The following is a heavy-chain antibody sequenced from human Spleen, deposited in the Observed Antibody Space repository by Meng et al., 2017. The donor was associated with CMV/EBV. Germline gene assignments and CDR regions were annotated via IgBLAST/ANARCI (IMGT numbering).Heavy chain of an antibody. CDR3: ARIERRRILKYCGSDCSTTDY. D-gene: IGHD2-21*02. Sequence: QVQLQESGPVLVKPSGTLFLTCAVSGGPISSSNLWTWVRQVPGKGLEWIGEIYHSGSTNYNPSLKSRVTISVDKFKNQFSLKLGSVTAADTAVYYCARIERRRILKYCGSDCSTTDYWGQGTLVTVSS. CDR2: IYHSGST. J-gene: IGHJ4*02. V-gene: IGHV4-4*02. CDR1: GGPISSSNL.